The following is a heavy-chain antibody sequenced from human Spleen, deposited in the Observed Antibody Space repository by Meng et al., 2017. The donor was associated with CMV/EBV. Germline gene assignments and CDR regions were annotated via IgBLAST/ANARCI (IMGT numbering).Heavy chain of an antibody. V-gene: IGHV4-39*07. Sequence: SETLSLTCTVSGGSISSSSYYWGWIRQPPGKGLEWIGSIYYSGSTYYNPSLKSRVTISVDTSKNQFSLKLTSVTAADTAVYYCARDGGLYTMDVWGQGTTVTVSS. J-gene: IGHJ6*02. CDR2: IYYSGST. CDR1: GGSISSSSYY. CDR3: ARDGGLYTMDV. D-gene: IGHD4-23*01.